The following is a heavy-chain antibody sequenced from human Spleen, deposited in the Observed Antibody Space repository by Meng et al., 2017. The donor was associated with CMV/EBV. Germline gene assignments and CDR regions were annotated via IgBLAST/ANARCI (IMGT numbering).Heavy chain of an antibody. J-gene: IGHJ4*02. V-gene: IGHV3-23*01. D-gene: IGHD6-13*01. CDR2: ISGSGGST. CDR3: AREAAAGTDMYYFDY. CDR1: GFTFSSYA. Sequence: GESLKISCAASGFTFSSYAMSWVRQAPGKGLEWVSAISGSGGSTYYADSVKGRFTISRDNSKNSLYLQMNSLRAEDTALYYCAREAAAGTDMYYFDYWGQGTLVTVSS.